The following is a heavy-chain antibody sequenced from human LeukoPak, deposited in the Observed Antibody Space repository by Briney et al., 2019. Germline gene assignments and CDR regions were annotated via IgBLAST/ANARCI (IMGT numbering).Heavy chain of an antibody. CDR2: INHSGST. J-gene: IGHJ4*02. CDR3: ASMGTYYDFWGGYYRFDY. Sequence: SETLSLTCAVYGGSFSGYYWSWVRQPPGKGLEWIGEINHSGSTNYNPSLKSRVTISVDTSKNQFSLKLSSVTAADTAVYYCASMGTYYDFWGGYYRFDYWGQGTLVTVSS. D-gene: IGHD3-3*01. CDR1: GGSFSGYY. V-gene: IGHV4-34*01.